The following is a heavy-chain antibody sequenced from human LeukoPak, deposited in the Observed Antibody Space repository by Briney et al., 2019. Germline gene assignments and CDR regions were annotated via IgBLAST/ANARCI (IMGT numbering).Heavy chain of an antibody. Sequence: GGSLRLSCAASGFTFSSYEMNWVRQAPGKGLEWVSYISSSGSTIYYADSVKGRFTISRDNAKNSLYLQMNSLRAEDTAVYYCARASYSSSFDYWGQGTLVTVSS. CDR1: GFTFSSYE. V-gene: IGHV3-48*03. CDR2: ISSSGSTI. CDR3: ARASYSSSFDY. J-gene: IGHJ4*02. D-gene: IGHD6-13*01.